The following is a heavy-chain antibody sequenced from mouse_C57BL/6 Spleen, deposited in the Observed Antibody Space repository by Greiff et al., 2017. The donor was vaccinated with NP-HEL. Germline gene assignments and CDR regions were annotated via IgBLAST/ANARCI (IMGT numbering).Heavy chain of an antibody. CDR1: GYAFSSYW. D-gene: IGHD1-1*01. CDR3: ARGITTVVALYAMDY. V-gene: IGHV1-80*01. Sequence: VMLVESGAELVKPGASVKISCKASGYAFSSYWMNWVKQRPGKGLEWIGQIYPGDGDTNYNGKFKGKATLTADKSSSTAYMQLSSLTSEDSAVYFCARGITTVVALYAMDYWGQGTSVTVSS. CDR2: IYPGDGDT. J-gene: IGHJ4*01.